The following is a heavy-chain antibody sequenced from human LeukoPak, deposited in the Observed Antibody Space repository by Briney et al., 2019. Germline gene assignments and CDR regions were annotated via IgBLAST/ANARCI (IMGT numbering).Heavy chain of an antibody. V-gene: IGHV4-59*08. J-gene: IGHJ4*02. CDR3: ARRSDCSGGSCYYFDY. D-gene: IGHD2-15*01. CDR2: IYYSGST. CDR1: GGSISSYY. Sequence: SETLSLTCTVSGGSISSYYWSWIRQPPGKGLEWIGYIYYSGSTNYNPSLKSRVTISVDTSKNQFSLKLSSVTAADTAVYYCARRSDCSGGSCYYFDYWGQGTLVTVSS.